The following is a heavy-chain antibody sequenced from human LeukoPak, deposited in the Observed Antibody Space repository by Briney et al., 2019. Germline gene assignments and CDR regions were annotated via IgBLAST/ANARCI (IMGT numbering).Heavy chain of an antibody. Sequence: PGRSLRLSCTASGFTFGDYAMSWIRQAPGKGLEWVSYISSSGSTIYYADSVKGRFTISRDNAKNSLYLQMNSLRAEDTAVYYCASSTYCGGDCSPPWGQGTLVTVSS. CDR1: GFTFGDYA. D-gene: IGHD2-21*02. CDR3: ASSTYCGGDCSPP. CDR2: ISSSGSTI. V-gene: IGHV3-11*01. J-gene: IGHJ5*02.